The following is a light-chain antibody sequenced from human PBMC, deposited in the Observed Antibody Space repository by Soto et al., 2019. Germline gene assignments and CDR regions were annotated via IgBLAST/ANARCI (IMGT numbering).Light chain of an antibody. CDR2: GAS. CDR3: QQYGSSPMYT. CDR1: QSVSSNY. J-gene: IGKJ2*01. V-gene: IGKV3-20*01. Sequence: EIVLTQSPGTLSLSPGERATLSCRASQSVSSNYLAWYQQKPGQAPRLLIYGASSRATDIPGRFSGSGSGTDVTLTISRLEAEDFAVYYCQQYGSSPMYTFGLGTKLEIK.